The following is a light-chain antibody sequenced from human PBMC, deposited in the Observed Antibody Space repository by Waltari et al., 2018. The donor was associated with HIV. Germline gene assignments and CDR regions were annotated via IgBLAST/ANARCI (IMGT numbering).Light chain of an antibody. J-gene: IGLJ3*02. V-gene: IGLV2-11*01. CDR2: DVT. Sequence: QSALTQPRSVSGSPGQSVAISCTGTSSDVGGYNSVPWYQQHPGKALKLIIYDVTKRPSGVPDRFSGSKSGNTASLTISGLQAEDEADYYCCSYAGSYTFVFGGGTKLTVL. CDR1: SSDVGGYNS. CDR3: CSYAGSYTFV.